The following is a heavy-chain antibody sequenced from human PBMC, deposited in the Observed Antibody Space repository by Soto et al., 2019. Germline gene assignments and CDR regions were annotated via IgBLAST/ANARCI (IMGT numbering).Heavy chain of an antibody. CDR2: IIPVFSAT. CDR1: GGTINNYA. Sequence: QVHLIQSGAEVKKPGSSVKVSCKASGGTINNYAFSWVRQAPGQGLEWMGGIIPVFSATHYAQNFQGRVTISANESTKTVYLDLSSLRSDDTAVYFCASITVFGVIALTSKTWFDPWGQGTLVIVSS. CDR3: ASITVFGVIALTSKTWFDP. J-gene: IGHJ5*02. V-gene: IGHV1-69*01. D-gene: IGHD3-3*01.